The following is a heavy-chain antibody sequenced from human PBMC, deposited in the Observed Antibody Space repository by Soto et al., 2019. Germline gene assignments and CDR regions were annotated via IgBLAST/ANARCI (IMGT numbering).Heavy chain of an antibody. CDR3: AREVAGGYGRSSPEPGIDA. J-gene: IGHJ5*02. D-gene: IGHD6-13*01. Sequence: GQSRRLACTASGFILKPFSKSWVRQAPGKGLEWISSISGSGFKKYYADSVKGRFTISRDNSKSTVYLELNNLSAEDTAVYYCAREVAGGYGRSSPEPGIDAWGEGPLLSV. CDR2: ISGSGFKK. CDR1: GFILKPFS. V-gene: IGHV3-23*01.